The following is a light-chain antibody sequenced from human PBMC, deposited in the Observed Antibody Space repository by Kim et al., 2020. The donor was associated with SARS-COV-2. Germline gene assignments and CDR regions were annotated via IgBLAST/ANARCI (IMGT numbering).Light chain of an antibody. CDR1: GHKY. V-gene: IGLV3-1*01. J-gene: IGLJ1*01. Sequence: GHKYTSWYQQKPGQSPVLVIYRDNKRPSGIPERFSGSNSGNTATLTISGTQPMDEAEYYCQAWDSSTAVFGTGTKVTVL. CDR2: RDN. CDR3: QAWDSSTAV.